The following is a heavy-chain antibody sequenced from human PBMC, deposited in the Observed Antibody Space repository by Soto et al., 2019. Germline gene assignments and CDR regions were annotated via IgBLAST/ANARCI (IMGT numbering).Heavy chain of an antibody. D-gene: IGHD3-3*01. CDR2: RDPSDPYT. Sequence: GESLKISCKGSGYSFTSYWISWVRQMPGKGLEWMGRRDPSDPYTNYSPPFQGHATISADKPISTAYLQGSSLKASDPAMYYCARHYFDFWSGYPPMDVWGQGTTVTVSS. CDR1: GYSFTSYW. V-gene: IGHV5-10-1*01. CDR3: ARHYFDFWSGYPPMDV. J-gene: IGHJ6*02.